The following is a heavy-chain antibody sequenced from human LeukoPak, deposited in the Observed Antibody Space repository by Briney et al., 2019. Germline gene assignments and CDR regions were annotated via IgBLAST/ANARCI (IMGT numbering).Heavy chain of an antibody. Sequence: GASVKVSCKASGVTFDSSDISWVRQAPGQGLEWMGGIIPIFGSAIYAQKFQGRVTTTADTSTSTAYMELTSLRSEDTAMYYCARDIGRPEGGYYYMDVWGKGTTVIVSS. D-gene: IGHD1-26*01. CDR1: GVTFDSSD. CDR3: ARDIGRPEGGYYYMDV. V-gene: IGHV1-69*06. CDR2: IIPIFGSA. J-gene: IGHJ6*03.